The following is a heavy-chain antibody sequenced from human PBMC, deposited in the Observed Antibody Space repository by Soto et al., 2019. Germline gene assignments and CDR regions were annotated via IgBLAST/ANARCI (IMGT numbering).Heavy chain of an antibody. CDR3: ARVGSYHPSGLLF. D-gene: IGHD1-26*01. Sequence: PSETLSLTCTVSGGSISSGGYYWSWIRQHPGKGLEWIGYIYYSGSTYYNPSLKSRVTISVDTSKNQFSLKLSSVTAADTAVYYCARVGSYHPSGLLFWGPGTLVTVSS. CDR1: GGSISSGGYY. V-gene: IGHV4-31*03. CDR2: IYYSGST. J-gene: IGHJ4*02.